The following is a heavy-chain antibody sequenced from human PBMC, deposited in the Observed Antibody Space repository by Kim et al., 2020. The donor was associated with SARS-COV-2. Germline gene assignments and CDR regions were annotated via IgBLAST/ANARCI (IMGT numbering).Heavy chain of an antibody. V-gene: IGHV1-46*01. CDR3: AKVWHSGYDAEHYYYYGLDV. CDR2: INPTSGST. J-gene: IGHJ6*02. CDR1: GYTFTSYY. Sequence: ASVKVSCKASGYTFTSYYLHWVRQAPGQGLEWMGIINPTSGSTNYAQKFQSRITMTRDTSTTTVYMELSSLRSEDTAVYYCAKVWHSGYDAEHYYYYGLDVWGQGITVTVSS. D-gene: IGHD5-12*01.